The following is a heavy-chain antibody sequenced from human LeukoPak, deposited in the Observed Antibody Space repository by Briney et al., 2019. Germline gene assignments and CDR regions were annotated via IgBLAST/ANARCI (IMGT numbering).Heavy chain of an antibody. D-gene: IGHD2-15*01. Sequence: GGSLRLSCAASGFTFSSYGMSWVRQAPGKGLEWVSAVSSSGGTTYYADSAKGRFTISRDNSKNTLSLQMNSLRAEDTAIYYCAKNGDRGAYCSGGSCYPYYYYYMDVWGKGTTVTISS. CDR1: GFTFSSYG. J-gene: IGHJ6*03. CDR3: AKNGDRGAYCSGGSCYPYYYYYMDV. CDR2: VSSSGGTT. V-gene: IGHV3-23*01.